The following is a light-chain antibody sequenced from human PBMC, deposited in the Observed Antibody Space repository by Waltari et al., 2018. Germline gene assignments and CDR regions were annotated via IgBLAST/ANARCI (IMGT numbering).Light chain of an antibody. CDR3: ASYAGTTGVL. V-gene: IGLV2-8*01. CDR2: EVT. Sequence: LTQPPSASGSPGQSVTISCTGTSSDVGAYNYVSWFQQHPGKVPKLLIYEVTKRSSGVPGRFSGSKSGNSASLTVSGLQAEDEAHYYCASYAGTTGVLFGGGTKLTVL. J-gene: IGLJ3*02. CDR1: SSDVGAYNY.